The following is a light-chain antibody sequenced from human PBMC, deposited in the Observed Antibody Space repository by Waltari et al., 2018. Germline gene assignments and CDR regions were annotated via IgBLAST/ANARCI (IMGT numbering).Light chain of an antibody. CDR1: QRVGGY. Sequence: EIVLTQSPASLSLSPGDRATLPRRASQRVGGYLAWYQQKPGQAPRLLIYDASNRATGIPARFSGSGSGTDFTLTISSLEPEDFAVYYCQLRSNWPPLFTFGPGTNVDIK. CDR2: DAS. V-gene: IGKV3-11*01. J-gene: IGKJ3*01. CDR3: QLRSNWPPLFT.